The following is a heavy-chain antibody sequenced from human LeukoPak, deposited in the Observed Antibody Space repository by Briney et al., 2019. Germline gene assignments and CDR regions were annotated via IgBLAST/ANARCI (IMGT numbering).Heavy chain of an antibody. CDR1: EFTFSTYA. CDR3: ATDLRGLAAAGIPYGMNV. Sequence: GGSLTLSCAASEFTFSTYAMSWVRQAPGKGLEWVSAISESGSGGTTYHADSVKGRFTISRDNSKNTLYLQMNSLRAEDTAVYYCATDLRGLAAAGIPYGMNVWGQGTTVTVSS. CDR2: ISESGSGGTT. J-gene: IGHJ6*02. V-gene: IGHV3-23*01. D-gene: IGHD6-13*01.